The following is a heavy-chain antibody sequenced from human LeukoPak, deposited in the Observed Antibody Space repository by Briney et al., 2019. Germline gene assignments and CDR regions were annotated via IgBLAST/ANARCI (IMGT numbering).Heavy chain of an antibody. CDR2: IIPIFGTA. Sequence: ASVKVSCKASGGTFISYAISWVRQAPGQGLEWMGGIIPIFGTANYAQKFQGRVTITADKSTSTAYMELSSLRSEDTAVYYCASSAAAGTVGIYYYYMDVWGKGTTVTVSS. CDR3: ASSAAAGTVGIYYYYMDV. V-gene: IGHV1-69*06. J-gene: IGHJ6*03. CDR1: GGTFISYA. D-gene: IGHD6-13*01.